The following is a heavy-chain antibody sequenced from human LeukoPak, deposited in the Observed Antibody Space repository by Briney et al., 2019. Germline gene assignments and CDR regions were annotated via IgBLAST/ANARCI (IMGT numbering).Heavy chain of an antibody. CDR3: ARGWYPDY. CDR2: INHSGST. Sequence: SETLSLTSAVYGGSFSGYYWSWIRQPPGKGLEWIGEINHSGSTNYNPSLKSRVTISVDTSKNQFSLKLISVTAADTAVYYCARGWYPDYWGQGTLVTVSS. V-gene: IGHV4-34*01. J-gene: IGHJ4*02. D-gene: IGHD2-15*01. CDR1: GGSFSGYY.